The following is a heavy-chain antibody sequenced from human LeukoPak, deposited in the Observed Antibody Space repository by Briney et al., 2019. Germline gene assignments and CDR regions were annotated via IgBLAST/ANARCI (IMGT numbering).Heavy chain of an antibody. V-gene: IGHV3-48*03. CDR3: TTLGYHLDS. CDR1: GFDFGAYE. CDR2: SAGSDTTT. D-gene: IGHD3-22*01. Sequence: GGSLRLSCAASGFDFGAYEMNWVRQAPGKGLEWVAYSAGSDTTTYYADSVKGRFTISRDNARNSLYLRMNSLRAEDTALYYCTTLGYHLDSWGQGTLVTVSS. J-gene: IGHJ4*02.